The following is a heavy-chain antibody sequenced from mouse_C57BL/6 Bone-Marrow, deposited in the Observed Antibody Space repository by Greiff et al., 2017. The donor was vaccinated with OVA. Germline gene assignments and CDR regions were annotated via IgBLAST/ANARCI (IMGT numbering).Heavy chain of an antibody. CDR1: GYTFTSYW. CDR3: ARGEDCDGYYWCFDD. Sequence: QVQLQQPGAELVMPGASVKLSCKASGYTFTSYWMQWVKQRPGQGLEWIGEIDPSDSYTNYNQKFKGKATLTVDTSSSTAYMQLSSLTSEDSAVYYCARGEDCDGYYWCFDDWGTGTTVTVSS. V-gene: IGHV1-50*01. CDR2: IDPSDSYT. D-gene: IGHD2-3*01. J-gene: IGHJ1*03.